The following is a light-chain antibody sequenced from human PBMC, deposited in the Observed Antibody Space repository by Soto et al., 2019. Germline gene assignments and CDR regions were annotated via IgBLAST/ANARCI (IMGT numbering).Light chain of an antibody. Sequence: IQLTQSPSSLSASVGDSVTITCRASQGISSFLAWYQQKPGKAPKLLIYAASTLQSGVPSRFSGSGSGTEFTLTISSLQPDDFATYYCQHCNSYSEAFGQGTKVDIK. J-gene: IGKJ1*01. CDR1: QGISSF. CDR2: AAS. V-gene: IGKV1-9*01. CDR3: QHCNSYSEA.